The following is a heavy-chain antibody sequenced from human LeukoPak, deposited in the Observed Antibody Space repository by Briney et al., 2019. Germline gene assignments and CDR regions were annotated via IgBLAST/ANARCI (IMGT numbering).Heavy chain of an antibody. Sequence: PGGSLRLARVASRFTFSNYGMHWVRQAPGKGLVWVALIWYDGSNKYCAHSVKGRFTISRDNSENTLYLQMNSLRAEDTAMYYCARDFAAMIDYWGEGTLVTVSS. CDR2: IWYDGSNK. V-gene: IGHV3-33*01. D-gene: IGHD2-2*01. J-gene: IGHJ4*02. CDR3: ARDFAAMIDY. CDR1: RFTFSNYG.